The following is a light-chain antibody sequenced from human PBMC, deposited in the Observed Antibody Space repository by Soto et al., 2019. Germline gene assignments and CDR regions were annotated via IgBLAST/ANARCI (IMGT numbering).Light chain of an antibody. CDR1: QTISSW. V-gene: IGKV1-5*03. J-gene: IGKJ1*01. CDR2: KAS. Sequence: DLQMTQSPSNLSASVGDRFAITGRASQTISSWLAWYQQKPGQAPKLLIYKASTLKSGVPSRLSGSGSGTEFTITISSMKNDDFETYYCQHYNSYSEAFGQGTKVDI. CDR3: QHYNSYSEA.